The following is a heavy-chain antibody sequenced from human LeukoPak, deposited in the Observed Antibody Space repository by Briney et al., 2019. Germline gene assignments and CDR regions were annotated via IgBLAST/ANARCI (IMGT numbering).Heavy chain of an antibody. CDR2: ISSSGSTI. CDR3: AELGITMIGGV. V-gene: IGHV3-48*03. CDR1: GFIFGRYE. Sequence: GGSLSLSCAPSGFIFGRYEMNWDRPAPGEGLGWVSYISSSGSTIYYADSVKGRFTISRDNAKNSLYLQMNSLRAEDTAVYYCAELGITMIGGVWGKGTTVTISS. D-gene: IGHD3-10*02. J-gene: IGHJ6*04.